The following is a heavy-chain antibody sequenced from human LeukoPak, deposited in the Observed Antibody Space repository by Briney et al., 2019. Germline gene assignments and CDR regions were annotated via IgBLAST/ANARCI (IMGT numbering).Heavy chain of an antibody. CDR2: IYYSGST. CDR3: ARDRDTTLVTLWFDP. D-gene: IGHD4-23*01. J-gene: IGHJ5*02. CDR1: GGSISSYY. Sequence: SETLSLTCTVSGGSISSYYWSWIRQPPGKGLEWIGYIYYSGSTNYNPSLKSRVTISVDTSKNQFSLKLSSVTAADTAVYYCARDRDTTLVTLWFDPWGQGTLVTVSS. V-gene: IGHV4-59*01.